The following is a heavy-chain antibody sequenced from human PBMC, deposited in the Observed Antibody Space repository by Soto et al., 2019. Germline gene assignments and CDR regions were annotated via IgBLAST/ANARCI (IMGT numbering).Heavy chain of an antibody. CDR2: IRSKGYGGTT. CDR3: AIPITVVTPRAFAFDY. CDR1: GFNFGEYS. V-gene: IGHV3-49*04. D-gene: IGHD2-21*02. J-gene: IGHJ4*02. Sequence: EVQLVESGGGLVQPGRSLRLSCTTSGFNFGEYSMSWVRQAPGKGLEWVGFIRSKGYGGTTEYAASVKDRFTISSDDSKSIAYLQMNSLRAEDTAVYYCAIPITVVTPRAFAFDYWGQGTLVTVSS.